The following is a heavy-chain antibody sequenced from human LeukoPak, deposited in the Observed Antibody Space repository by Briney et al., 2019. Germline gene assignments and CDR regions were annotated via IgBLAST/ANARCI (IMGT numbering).Heavy chain of an antibody. CDR2: ISSSSSYI. J-gene: IGHJ1*01. Sequence: GGSLRLSCAASGFTFSSYSMNWARQAPGKGLEWVSSISSSSSYIYYADSVKGRFTISRDNAKNSLYLQMNSLRAEDTAVYYCARSGKYCGGDCYPAECFQHWGQGTLVTVSS. CDR1: GFTFSSYS. V-gene: IGHV3-21*01. D-gene: IGHD2-21*02. CDR3: ARSGKYCGGDCYPAECFQH.